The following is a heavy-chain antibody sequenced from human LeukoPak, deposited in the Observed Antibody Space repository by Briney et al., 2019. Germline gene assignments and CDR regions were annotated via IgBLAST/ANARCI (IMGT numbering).Heavy chain of an antibody. CDR3: TAMIRGVISEFDY. D-gene: IGHD3-10*01. CDR1: GGSISSSNW. CDR2: IYHSGST. V-gene: IGHV4-4*02. J-gene: IGHJ4*02. Sequence: PSETLSLTCAVSGGSISSSNWWSWVRQPPGKGLEWIGEIYHSGSTNYNPSLKSRVTISVGKSKSQFSLKLSSVTAADTAVYYCTAMIRGVISEFDYWGQGTLVTVSS.